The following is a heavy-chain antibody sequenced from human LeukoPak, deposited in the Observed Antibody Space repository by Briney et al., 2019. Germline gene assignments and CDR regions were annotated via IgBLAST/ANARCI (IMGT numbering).Heavy chain of an antibody. J-gene: IGHJ6*02. CDR1: GYTFTGYY. CDR3: ARDFPLLRTSIYYYYGMDV. V-gene: IGHV1-2*02. CDR2: INPNSGGT. D-gene: IGHD2-15*01. Sequence: ASVKVSCKASGYTFTGYYMHWVRQAPGQGLEWMGWINPNSGGTNYALKFQGRVTMTRDTSISTAYMELSRLRSDDTAVYYCARDFPLLRTSIYYYYGMDVWGQGTTVTVSS.